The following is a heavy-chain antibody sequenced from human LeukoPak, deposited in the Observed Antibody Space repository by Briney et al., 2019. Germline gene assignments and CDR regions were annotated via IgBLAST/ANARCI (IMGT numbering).Heavy chain of an antibody. J-gene: IGHJ6*03. CDR2: INPNSGGT. D-gene: IGHD2-21*01. V-gene: IGHV1-2*02. Sequence: GASVKVSCKASGYTFTGYYMHWVRQAPGQGLEWMGWINPNSGGTNYAQKFQGRVTMTRDTSISTAYMELSRLRSDDTAVYYCASCLGRGGDCYPYYYYMDVWGKGTTVTVSS. CDR3: ASCLGRGGDCYPYYYYMDV. CDR1: GYTFTGYY.